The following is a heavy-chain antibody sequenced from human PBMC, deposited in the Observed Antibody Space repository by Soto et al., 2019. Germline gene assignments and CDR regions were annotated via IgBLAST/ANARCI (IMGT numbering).Heavy chain of an antibody. V-gene: IGHV1-2*02. D-gene: IGHD1-26*01. CDR3: GRGRSGQIVIVY. CDR2: IGPESGAT. CDR1: GYTFTGHY. Sequence: VLVKFSCKSSGYTFTGHYIHWVRQAPQQGPEWMGEIGPESGATRYAQKFRGRVTMTMDTSITTVYMELKNRSPDDTAVYYGGRGRSGQIVIVYWGQGTPVTVSS. J-gene: IGHJ4*02.